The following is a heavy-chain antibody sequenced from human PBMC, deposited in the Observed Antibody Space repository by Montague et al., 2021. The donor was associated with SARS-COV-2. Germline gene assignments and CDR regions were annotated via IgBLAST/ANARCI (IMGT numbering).Heavy chain of an antibody. CDR2: IYDSEST. CDR1: GGSISSNNYC. V-gene: IGHV4-39*02. J-gene: IGHJ3*02. D-gene: IGHD5-12*01. CDR3: ARRGRKLLPVATTIGGFDI. Sequence: SETLSLTCTVSGGSISSNNYCWDWIRQPPGKGLEWIGSIYDSESTYYNPSLKSRVTISVDTSKNHFSLKLNSVTAADTAVYYCARRGRKLLPVATTIGGFDIWGQGTMVTVSS.